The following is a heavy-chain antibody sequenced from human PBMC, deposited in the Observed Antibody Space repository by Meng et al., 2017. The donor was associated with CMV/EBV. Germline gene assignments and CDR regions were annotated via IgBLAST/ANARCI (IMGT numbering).Heavy chain of an antibody. J-gene: IGHJ5*02. CDR3: ARPQETLKYSSSAVWFDP. D-gene: IGHD6-6*01. V-gene: IGHV4-39*01. CDR2: LYCSGST. CDR1: GGSISSSSYY. Sequence: SETLSLTGTVPGGSISSSSYYWGWIRQPPGKGLEWIGSLYCSGSTYYNPSLKSRVTISVDTSKNQFSLKLSSVTAADTAVYYCARPQETLKYSSSAVWFDPWGQGTLVTVSS.